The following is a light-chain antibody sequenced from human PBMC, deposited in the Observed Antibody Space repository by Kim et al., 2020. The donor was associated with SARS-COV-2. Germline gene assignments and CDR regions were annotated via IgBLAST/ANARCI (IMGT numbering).Light chain of an antibody. Sequence: QSALTQPASVSGSPGQSITISCTGTSSDIGAYNYVSWYQQQSGKAPKLMIYDVTSRPSGISYRFSGSKSGNTASLTISGLQDEDEADYYCSSYTSSRTLVFGTGTKVTVL. J-gene: IGLJ1*01. V-gene: IGLV2-14*03. CDR1: SSDIGAYNY. CDR3: SSYTSSRTLV. CDR2: DVT.